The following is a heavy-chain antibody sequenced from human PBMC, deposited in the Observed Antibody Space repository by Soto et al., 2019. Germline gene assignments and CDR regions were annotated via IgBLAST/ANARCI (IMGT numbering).Heavy chain of an antibody. V-gene: IGHV1-69*13. CDR3: ARSPHIVVVVAATHFDY. CDR2: IIPIFGTA. D-gene: IGHD2-15*01. CDR1: GGTFSSYA. Sequence: AASVKVSCKASGGTFSSYAISWVRQAPGQGLEWMGGIIPIFGTANYAQKFQGRVTITADESTSTAYMELSSLRSEDTAVYYCARSPHIVVVVAATHFDYWGQGTLVTVSS. J-gene: IGHJ4*02.